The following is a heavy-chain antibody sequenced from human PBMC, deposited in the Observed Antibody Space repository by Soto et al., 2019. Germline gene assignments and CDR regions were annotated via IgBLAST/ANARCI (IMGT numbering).Heavy chain of an antibody. CDR2: IVVGSGNT. Sequence: SVKVSCKASGFTFTSSAVQWVRQARGQRLEWIGWIVVGSGNTNYAQKFQERVTITGDMSTSTAYMELSSLRSEDTAVYYCAAESSSSSWSAYYYGTDVWGQGTTVTVSS. CDR1: GFTFTSSA. CDR3: AAESSSSSWSAYYYGTDV. J-gene: IGHJ6*02. V-gene: IGHV1-58*01. D-gene: IGHD6-13*01.